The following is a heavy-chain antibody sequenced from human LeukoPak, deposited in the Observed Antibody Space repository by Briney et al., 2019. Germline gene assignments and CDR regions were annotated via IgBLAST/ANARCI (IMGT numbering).Heavy chain of an antibody. V-gene: IGHV3-33*01. D-gene: IGHD1-1*01. CDR1: GFTFSRHG. J-gene: IGHJ4*02. CDR2: IWYDGSNK. Sequence: GGSLRLSCAASGFTFSRHGMHWVRQAPGKGLGWVAVIWYDGSNKYHADSVKGRFTISRDNSRNTLYLQMTSLRAEDTAVYYCARDRRGSNSNHYFDYWGQGTLVTVSS. CDR3: ARDRRGSNSNHYFDY.